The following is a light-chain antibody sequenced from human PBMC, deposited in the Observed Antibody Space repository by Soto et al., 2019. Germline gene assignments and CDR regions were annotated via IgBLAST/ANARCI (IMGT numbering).Light chain of an antibody. Sequence: ELRLPQSPGTVSMSPGERATLSCRASQSVTNTYLAWYQQKPGQAPRLLIYDTSSRATGIPDRFSGSGSGTDFTLTISRLEPEDFAVFYCQQYGTSEIIFGQGTLLEIK. CDR1: QSVTNTY. V-gene: IGKV3-20*01. J-gene: IGKJ5*01. CDR3: QQYGTSEII. CDR2: DTS.